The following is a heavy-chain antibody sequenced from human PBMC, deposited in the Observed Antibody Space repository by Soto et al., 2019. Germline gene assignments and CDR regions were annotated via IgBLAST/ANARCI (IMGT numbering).Heavy chain of an antibody. J-gene: IGHJ4*02. CDR2: INHSGST. Sequence: QVQLQQWGAGLLKPSETLSLTCAVYGGSFSGYYWSWIRQPPGKGLEWIGEINHSGSTNYNPSLKSRVTISVDTPKNQFSLKLSSVTAADTAVYYCARPGPVRGYYFDYWGQGTLVTVSS. D-gene: IGHD3-10*01. CDR3: ARPGPVRGYYFDY. CDR1: GGSFSGYY. V-gene: IGHV4-34*01.